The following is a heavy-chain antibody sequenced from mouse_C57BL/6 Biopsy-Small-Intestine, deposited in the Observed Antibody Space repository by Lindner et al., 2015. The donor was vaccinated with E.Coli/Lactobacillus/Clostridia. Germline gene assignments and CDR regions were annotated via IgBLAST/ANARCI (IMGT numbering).Heavy chain of an antibody. Sequence: VQLQESGPELVKPGASVKISCKTSGYAFSASWMIWVKQRPGKGLEWIGWIYPGDGDTYYSGNFKGRASLTADKSSSTAYMQLYSLTSEDSAVYFCAKNYFTSYSYDEGYYFDYWGQGTTLTVSS. CDR3: AKNYFTSYSYDEGYYFDY. CDR2: IYPGDGDT. J-gene: IGHJ2*01. CDR1: GYAFSASW. D-gene: IGHD2-12*01. V-gene: IGHV1-80*01.